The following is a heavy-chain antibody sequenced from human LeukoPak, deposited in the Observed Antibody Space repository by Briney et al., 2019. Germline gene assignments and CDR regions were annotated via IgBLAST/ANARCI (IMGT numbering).Heavy chain of an antibody. J-gene: IGHJ4*02. CDR1: GFTFSSHS. Sequence: PGGSLRLSCAASGFTFSSHSMNWVRQAPGKGLEWLSYITSSSTTIYYADSVKGRFTISRDNAKNSLYLQMNSLRAEDTALYYCAKGKTPGSYQRVLYDYWGQGTLVTVSS. CDR2: ITSSSTTI. CDR3: AKGKTPGSYQRVLYDY. V-gene: IGHV3-48*04. D-gene: IGHD3-10*01.